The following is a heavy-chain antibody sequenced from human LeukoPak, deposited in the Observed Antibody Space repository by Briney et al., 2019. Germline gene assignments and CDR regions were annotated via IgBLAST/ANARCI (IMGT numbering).Heavy chain of an antibody. J-gene: IGHJ4*02. CDR1: GGTFSSYA. CDR3: AVERDISVVVVAATLSLDY. V-gene: IGHV1-69*13. Sequence: GASVKVSCKASGGTFSSYAISWVRQAPGQGLEWMGGIIPIFGTANYAQKFQGRVTITADESTSTAYMELSSLRSEDTAVYYCAVERDISVVVVAATLSLDYWGQGTLVTVSS. CDR2: IIPIFGTA. D-gene: IGHD2-15*01.